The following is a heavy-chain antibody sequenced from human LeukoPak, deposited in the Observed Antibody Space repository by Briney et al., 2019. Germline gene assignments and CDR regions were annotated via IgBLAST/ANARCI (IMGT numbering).Heavy chain of an antibody. V-gene: IGHV4-31*03. J-gene: IGHJ3*02. D-gene: IGHD1-26*01. CDR2: IYYSGTT. CDR1: GGSISSGCYY. CDR3: ATERLGNAFDI. Sequence: SETLSLTCSVSGGSISSGCYYWSWLRQHPGKGLEWIGHIYYSGTTYYNPSLKSRVTISVDTSNHQFSLNLSSVTAADTAVYYCATERLGNAFDIWGQGTMVTVSS.